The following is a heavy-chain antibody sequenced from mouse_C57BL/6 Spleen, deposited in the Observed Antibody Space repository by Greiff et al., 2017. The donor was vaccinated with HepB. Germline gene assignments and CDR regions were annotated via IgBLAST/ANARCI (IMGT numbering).Heavy chain of an antibody. D-gene: IGHD1-1*01. Sequence: EVQLQESGPELVKPGASVKIPCKASGYTFTDYNMDWVKQSHGKSLQWIGDINPNNGGTIYNQKFKGEATLTVDKSSSTAYMELRSLTSEDTAVYYCARFTTVVGYAMDYWGQGTSVTVSS. CDR2: INPNNGGT. CDR3: ARFTTVVGYAMDY. V-gene: IGHV1-18*01. CDR1: GYTFTDYN. J-gene: IGHJ4*01.